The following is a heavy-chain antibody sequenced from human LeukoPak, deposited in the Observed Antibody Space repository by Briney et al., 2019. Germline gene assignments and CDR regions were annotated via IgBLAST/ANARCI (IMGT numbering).Heavy chain of an antibody. CDR3: ALPGIAVAGYDY. V-gene: IGHV1-69*05. D-gene: IGHD6-19*01. CDR2: IIPIFGTA. Sequence: SVKVSCKASGYTFTGYYMHWVRQAPGQGLEWMGRIIPIFGTANYAQKFQGRVTITTDESTSTAYMELSSLRSEDTAVYYCALPGIAVAGYDYWGQGTLVTVSS. J-gene: IGHJ4*02. CDR1: GYTFTGYY.